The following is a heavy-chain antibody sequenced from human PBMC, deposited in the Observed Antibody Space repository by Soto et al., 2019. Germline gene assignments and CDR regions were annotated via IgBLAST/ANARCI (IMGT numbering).Heavy chain of an antibody. Sequence: ASVKVSCKASGYTFTSYGISWVRQAPGQGLEWLGWISPYNGNTNYAQNLQGRVTMTTDTSTSTAYMELRSLRSDDTAVYYCARDMPLWFGEFPFDSWGQGTLVTV. J-gene: IGHJ4*02. CDR2: ISPYNGNT. D-gene: IGHD3-10*01. CDR1: GYTFTSYG. CDR3: ARDMPLWFGEFPFDS. V-gene: IGHV1-18*01.